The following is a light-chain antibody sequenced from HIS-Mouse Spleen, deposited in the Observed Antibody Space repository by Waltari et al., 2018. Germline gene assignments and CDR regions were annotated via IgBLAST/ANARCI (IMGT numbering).Light chain of an antibody. V-gene: IGLV2-23*01. Sequence: QSALTQPASVSGSPGQSIPISCTGTSSDVGSYNLVSWYQQHPGKAPKLMIYEGSKRPSGVSNRFSCSKSGNTASLTISGLQAEDEADYYCCSYAGSSTYVFGTGTKVTVL. CDR3: CSYAGSSTYV. CDR1: SSDVGSYNL. CDR2: EGS. J-gene: IGLJ1*01.